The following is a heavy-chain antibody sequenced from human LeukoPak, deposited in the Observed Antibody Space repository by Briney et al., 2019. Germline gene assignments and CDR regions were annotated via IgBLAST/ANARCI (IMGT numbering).Heavy chain of an antibody. CDR1: GYTFTGYY. J-gene: IGHJ4*02. Sequence: GASVTVSCKASGYTFTGYYMHGVRQAPGQGLAWMGWITTNSGGTNYAQKFQSRVTMTRVTSISTAYMELSRLRSDDTAVYYCARGAGIYYFDYWGQGTLVTVSS. V-gene: IGHV1-2*02. D-gene: IGHD6-13*01. CDR3: ARGAGIYYFDY. CDR2: ITTNSGGT.